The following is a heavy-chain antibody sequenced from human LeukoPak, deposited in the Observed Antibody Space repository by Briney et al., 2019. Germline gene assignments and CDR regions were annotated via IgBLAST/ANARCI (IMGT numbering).Heavy chain of an antibody. CDR3: ARDLHDYGDYDPTFDY. J-gene: IGHJ4*02. D-gene: IGHD4-17*01. Sequence: ASVKVSCKASGYTFTSYGISWVRQAPGQGLEWMGWISAYNGNTNYAQKLQGRVTMTTDTSTSTAYMELRSLRSDGTAVYYCARDLHDYGDYDPTFDYWGQGALVTVSS. V-gene: IGHV1-18*04. CDR2: ISAYNGNT. CDR1: GYTFTSYG.